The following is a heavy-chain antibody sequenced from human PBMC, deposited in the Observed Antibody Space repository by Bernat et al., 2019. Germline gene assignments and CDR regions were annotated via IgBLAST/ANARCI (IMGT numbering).Heavy chain of an antibody. CDR1: GFTFSSYS. V-gene: IGHV3-48*01. D-gene: IGHD2-2*01. J-gene: IGHJ5*02. CDR3: ARDASGCSSTSCSLGWFDP. Sequence: EVQLVESGGGLVQPGGSLRLSCAASGFTFSSYSMNWVRQAPGKGLEWISYISSSSSTIYYADSRKGRFTISRDNAKNSLYLQMNSLRAEDTAVYYCARDASGCSSTSCSLGWFDPWGQGTLVTVSS. CDR2: ISSSSSTI.